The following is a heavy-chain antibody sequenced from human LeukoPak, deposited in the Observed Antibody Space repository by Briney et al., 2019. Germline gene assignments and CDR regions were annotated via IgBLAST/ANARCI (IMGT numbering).Heavy chain of an antibody. CDR2: IDWDEGK. Sequence: RVSGPALVKPTQTLTLTCTFSGFSLTTSGMCVTWIRQPPGKALEWLARIDWDEGKYYSTSLKTRLTITKDTSKNQVVLTMTNMEPVDTATYYCAHSVSFNTGGHYFDYWGQGALVTVSS. CDR3: AHSVSFNTGGHYFDY. V-gene: IGHV2-70*11. D-gene: IGHD2-8*02. CDR1: GFSLTTSGMC. J-gene: IGHJ4*02.